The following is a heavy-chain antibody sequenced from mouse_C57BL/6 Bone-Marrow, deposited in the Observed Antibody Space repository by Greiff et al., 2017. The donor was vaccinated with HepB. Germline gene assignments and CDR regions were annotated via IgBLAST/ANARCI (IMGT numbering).Heavy chain of an antibody. J-gene: IGHJ4*01. CDR2: IDPEDGET. Sequence: EVKVVESGAELVKPGASVKLSCTASGFNIKDYYMHWVKQRTEQGLEWIGRIDPEDGETKYAPKFQGKATITADTSSNTAYLQLSSLTSEDTAVYYCARHGSSEGYYYAMDYWGQGTSVTVSS. V-gene: IGHV14-2*01. D-gene: IGHD1-1*01. CDR1: GFNIKDYY. CDR3: ARHGSSEGYYYAMDY.